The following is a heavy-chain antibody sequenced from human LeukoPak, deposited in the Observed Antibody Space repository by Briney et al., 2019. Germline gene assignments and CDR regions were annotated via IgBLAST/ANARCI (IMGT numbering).Heavy chain of an antibody. Sequence: SETLSLTCAVYGGSFSGYYWTWIRQTPGKGLEWIGEMNPSGSTNYNPSLKSRVTISVDTSKNQFSLKLSSVTAADTAVYYCARGRQDVTMIVVVTTAVSYYLDVWGKGTTVTVS. CDR1: GGSFSGYY. CDR2: MNPSGST. CDR3: ARGRQDVTMIVVVTTAVSYYLDV. D-gene: IGHD3-22*01. J-gene: IGHJ6*03. V-gene: IGHV4-34*01.